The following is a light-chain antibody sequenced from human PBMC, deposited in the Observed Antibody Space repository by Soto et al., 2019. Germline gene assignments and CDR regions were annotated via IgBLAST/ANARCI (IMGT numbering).Light chain of an antibody. CDR3: QQYNNWPPA. CDR2: DAS. Sequence: EIVMTQSPATLSVSPGERATLSCRASQSVSSYLAWYQQKPGQAPRLLIYDASTRSTDIPARFSGSGSGTEFTLTISSLQSEDFAVYYCQQYNNWPPAFGGGTKVEIK. CDR1: QSVSSY. J-gene: IGKJ4*01. V-gene: IGKV3-15*01.